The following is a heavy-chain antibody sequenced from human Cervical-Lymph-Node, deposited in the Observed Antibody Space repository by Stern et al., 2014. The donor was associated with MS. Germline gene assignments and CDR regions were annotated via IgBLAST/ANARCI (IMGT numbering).Heavy chain of an antibody. D-gene: IGHD6-6*01. J-gene: IGHJ4*02. CDR3: ARGGGYSSSPEPWVY. V-gene: IGHV1-69*01. CDR1: GGTFSNYA. Sequence: VQLVQSGAEVKKPGSSVKVSFKASGGTFSNYAISWVRQAPGPGLEWMGGLIPIFGTANYAQKFQGRVTITADESTSTAYMELSSLRSEDTAVYYCARGGGYSSSPEPWVYWGQGTLVTVSS. CDR2: LIPIFGTA.